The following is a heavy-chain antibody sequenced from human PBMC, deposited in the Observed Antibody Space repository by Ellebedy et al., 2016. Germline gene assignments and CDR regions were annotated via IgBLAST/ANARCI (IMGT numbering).Heavy chain of an antibody. Sequence: ASVKVSCXASGYIFIGYYMHWVRQAPGQGLEWMGRINPDSGDTKSAHNFQGRVTMTRDTSINTVYMELTGLTSDDSAVYYCARNLGFCGTTGCWGRGTLVTVSS. CDR1: GYIFIGYY. CDR3: ARNLGFCGTTGC. J-gene: IGHJ4*02. D-gene: IGHD2-8*02. V-gene: IGHV1-2*02. CDR2: INPDSGDT.